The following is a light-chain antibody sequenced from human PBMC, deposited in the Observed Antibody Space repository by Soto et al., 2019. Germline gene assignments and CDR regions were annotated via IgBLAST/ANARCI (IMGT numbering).Light chain of an antibody. Sequence: EIVMTQSPATLSVSPGERATLSCRASQSVSSNLAWYQQKPGQAPRLLIYGASTRATGIPARFSGSGSGTEFTLTNSSLQSEDFGVYYCQQYNNWPWTFGQGTKVEIK. CDR1: QSVSSN. CDR3: QQYNNWPWT. CDR2: GAS. J-gene: IGKJ1*01. V-gene: IGKV3-15*01.